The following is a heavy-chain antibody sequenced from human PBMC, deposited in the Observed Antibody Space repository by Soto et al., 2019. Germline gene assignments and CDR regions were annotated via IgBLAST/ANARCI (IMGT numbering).Heavy chain of an antibody. V-gene: IGHV3-74*01. J-gene: IGHJ1*01. CDR3: ARLPNKSPQN. CDR2: ISTDESST. CDR1: GFTFSSSW. Sequence: EVQLVESGGGLVQPGGSLRLSCAASGFTFSSSWMHWVRQAPGKGLVWVSSISTDESSTSYADPVKGRFTISRDNAKNTLYLQMDSVRAEDTAVYYCARLPNKSPQNWGQGTLVIVSP.